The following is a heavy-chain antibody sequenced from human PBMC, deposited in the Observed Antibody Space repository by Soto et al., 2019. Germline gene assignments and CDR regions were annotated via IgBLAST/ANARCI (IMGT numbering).Heavy chain of an antibody. J-gene: IGHJ4*02. CDR3: TKHGVRNRREWSTPTIDY. CDR2: LNAGNGNT. Sequence: QVQLVQSGAEVKKPGASVKVSCKASGYTFTSYAMHWVRQAPGQSLEWMGWLNAGNGNTRYSQKFQGRVTITRDTSASTVYMELTSPRAKDTAVYYSTKHGVRNRREWSTPTIDYWGQGTLVTVSS. CDR1: GYTFTSYA. D-gene: IGHD2-8*01. V-gene: IGHV1-3*01.